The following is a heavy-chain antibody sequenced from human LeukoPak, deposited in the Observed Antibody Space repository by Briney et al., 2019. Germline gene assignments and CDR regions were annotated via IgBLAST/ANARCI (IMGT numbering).Heavy chain of an antibody. CDR1: GYTFTCYY. V-gene: IGHV1-2*02. D-gene: IGHD2-2*01. J-gene: IGHJ3*02. Sequence: ASVKVSCKASGYTFTCYYMHWVRQAPGQGLEWMGWINPNSGGTNYAQKFQCTVTMTSDTSISTAYIELSRLRSDDTAVYYCALGGCSSTSCRGGVAFDIWGQGTMVTVSS. CDR2: INPNSGGT. CDR3: ALGGCSSTSCRGGVAFDI.